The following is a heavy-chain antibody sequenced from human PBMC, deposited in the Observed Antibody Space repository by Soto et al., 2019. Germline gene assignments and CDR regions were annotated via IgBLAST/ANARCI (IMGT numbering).Heavy chain of an antibody. D-gene: IGHD2-21*02. V-gene: IGHV3-30*03. CDR3: ARVAAYCGGDCDDAFHI. J-gene: IGHJ3*02. Sequence: QWVRQAPCKGLEWVAVISYDGSNKYYADSVKGRFTISRDNSKNTLYLQMNSLRSEDTAVYYCARVAAYCGGDCDDAFHIWAQGT. CDR2: ISYDGSNK.